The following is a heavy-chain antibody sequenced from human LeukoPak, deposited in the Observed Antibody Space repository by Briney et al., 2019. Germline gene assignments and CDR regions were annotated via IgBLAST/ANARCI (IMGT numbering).Heavy chain of an antibody. CDR3: TKSDDGLIRI. D-gene: IGHD3-10*01. CDR2: IYYTGNT. Sequence: PSETLSLTCSVSGDSIIGYYWGWIRQPPGKGLEWIGNIYYTGNTYYNSSLKSRVTISLDTSKNQFSLKVISMTAADTAAYYCTKSDDGLIRICGRGTMVTVSS. J-gene: IGHJ3*02. CDR1: GDSIIGYY. V-gene: IGHV4-39*07.